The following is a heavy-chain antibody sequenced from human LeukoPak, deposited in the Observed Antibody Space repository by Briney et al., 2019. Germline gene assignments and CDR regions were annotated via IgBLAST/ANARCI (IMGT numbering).Heavy chain of an antibody. CDR3: AKALPPKDCSSTSCSALRGPYGMDV. J-gene: IGHJ6*02. Sequence: GGSLRLSCAASGFTFCSYAMSWVRQAPGKGLEWVSAISGSGGSTYYADSVKGRFTISRDNSKNTLYLQMNSLRAEDTAVYYCAKALPPKDCSSTSCSALRGPYGMDVWGQGTTVTVSS. V-gene: IGHV3-23*01. CDR2: ISGSGGST. CDR1: GFTFCSYA. D-gene: IGHD2-2*01.